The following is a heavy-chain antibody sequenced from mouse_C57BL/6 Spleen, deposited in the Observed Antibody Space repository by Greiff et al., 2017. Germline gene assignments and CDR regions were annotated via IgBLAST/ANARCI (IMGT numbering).Heavy chain of an antibody. J-gene: IGHJ4*01. D-gene: IGHD2-4*01. Sequence: EVKLVESEGGLVQPGSSMKLSCTASGFTFSDYYMAWVRQVPEKGLEWVANINYDGSSTYYLDSLKSRFIISRDNAKNILYLQMSSLKSEDTATYYCARDGGLRRGEAMDYWGQGTSVTVSS. V-gene: IGHV5-16*01. CDR2: INYDGSST. CDR3: ARDGGLRRGEAMDY. CDR1: GFTFSDYY.